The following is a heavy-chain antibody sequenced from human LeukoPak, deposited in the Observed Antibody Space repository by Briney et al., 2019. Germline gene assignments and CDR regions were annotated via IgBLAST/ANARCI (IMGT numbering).Heavy chain of an antibody. CDR1: GFTFRSYS. CDR2: ISSSSSTI. Sequence: GGSLRLSCAASGFTFRSYSMNWVRQAPGKGLEWVAYISSSSSTIYYADSVKGRFTISRDNAKNSLYLQMNSLRAEDTAVYYCARAYCSSTSCFIFDYWGQGTLVTVSS. CDR3: ARAYCSSTSCFIFDY. D-gene: IGHD2-2*01. J-gene: IGHJ4*02. V-gene: IGHV3-48*01.